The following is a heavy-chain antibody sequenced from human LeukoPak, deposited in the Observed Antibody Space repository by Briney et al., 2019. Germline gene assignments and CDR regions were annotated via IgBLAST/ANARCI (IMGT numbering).Heavy chain of an antibody. V-gene: IGHV4-34*01. CDR2: VNHSGTT. Sequence: SETLSLTCAVYDGLFSGHYWSWIRQPPGMGLEWIGEVNHSGTTNYNPSLKSRGTISVDTSKSQFSLKLTSVTAADTAVYYCARVPDCSTTGCYTLGWLDPWGQGTLVTVSS. D-gene: IGHD2-2*02. CDR1: DGLFSGHY. J-gene: IGHJ5*02. CDR3: ARVPDCSTTGCYTLGWLDP.